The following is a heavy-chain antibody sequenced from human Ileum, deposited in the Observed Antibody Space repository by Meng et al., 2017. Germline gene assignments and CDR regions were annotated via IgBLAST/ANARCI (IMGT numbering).Heavy chain of an antibody. CDR1: GGSISTSGW. J-gene: IGHJ4*02. Sequence: QVQLQESGPGLLKRSGTLSLTCAVSGGSISTSGWWSWVRQPPGKGLEWIGEIHHSGSTNYNPSLKSRVTISVDKSKNQFSLKLNSVTAADTAVYYCAREWSGSYRHFDYWGQGTLVTVSS. D-gene: IGHD1-26*01. CDR2: IHHSGST. CDR3: AREWSGSYRHFDY. V-gene: IGHV4-4*02.